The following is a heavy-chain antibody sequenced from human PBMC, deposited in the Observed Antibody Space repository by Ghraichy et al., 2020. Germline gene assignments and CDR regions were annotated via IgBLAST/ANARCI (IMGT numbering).Heavy chain of an antibody. V-gene: IGHV3-43*01. D-gene: IGHD6-13*01. Sequence: GGSLRLSCAASGFTFADYTMHWVRQVPGKGLEWVSLITWDGIIKYYADSVRGRFTISRDSSKNSLFLQMNGLRTEDTALYYCAKNHPSSLSGSWYYFDSWGQGTLVTVSS. J-gene: IGHJ4*02. CDR2: ITWDGIIK. CDR3: AKNHPSSLSGSWYYFDS. CDR1: GFTFADYT.